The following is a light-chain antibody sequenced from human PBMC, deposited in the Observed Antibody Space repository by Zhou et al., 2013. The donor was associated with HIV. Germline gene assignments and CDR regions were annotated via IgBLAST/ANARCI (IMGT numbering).Light chain of an antibody. V-gene: IGLV1-40*01. CDR1: TSNIGALYD. CDR3: QSYDSSLRFVV. CDR2: ANN. J-gene: IGLJ2*01. Sequence: QLVLTQPPSVSGAPGQRVTISCTGSTSNIGALYDVHWYRQLPGTAPKLLIYANNNRPSGVPDRFSGSKSGTSASLAITGLQAEDEADYYCQSYDSSLRFVVFGGGTKLTVL.